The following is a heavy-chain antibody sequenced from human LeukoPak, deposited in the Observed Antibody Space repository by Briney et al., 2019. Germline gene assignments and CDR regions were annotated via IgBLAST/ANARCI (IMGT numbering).Heavy chain of an antibody. D-gene: IGHD1-26*01. Sequence: SETLSLTCAVYGGSFSGYYWSWIRQPPGKGLEWIGEINHSGSTNYNPSLKSRVTISVDTSKNQFSPKLSSVTAADTAVYYCARSPYSGSADYWGQGTLVTVSS. CDR1: GGSFSGYY. V-gene: IGHV4-34*01. CDR2: INHSGST. J-gene: IGHJ4*02. CDR3: ARSPYSGSADY.